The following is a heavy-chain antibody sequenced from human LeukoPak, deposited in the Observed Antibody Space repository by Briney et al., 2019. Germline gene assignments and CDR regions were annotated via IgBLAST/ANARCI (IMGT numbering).Heavy chain of an antibody. CDR3: ARDLIQLELYYFDY. J-gene: IGHJ4*02. D-gene: IGHD1-1*01. V-gene: IGHV1-2*02. CDR1: GYTFTGYY. CDR2: INPNSGGT. Sequence: ASVPVSCKASGYTFTGYYMHWVRQAPGQGLEWMGWINPNSGGTNYAQKFQGRVTMTRDTSISTAYMELSRLRSDDTAVYYCARDLIQLELYYFDYWGQGTFVTVSS.